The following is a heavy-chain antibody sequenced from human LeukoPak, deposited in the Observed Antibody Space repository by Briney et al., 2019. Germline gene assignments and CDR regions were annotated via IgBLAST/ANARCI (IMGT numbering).Heavy chain of an antibody. CDR1: GGSISSYY. D-gene: IGHD2-15*01. Sequence: SETLSLTCTVSGGSISSYYWSWIRQPPGKGLEWIGYIYYSGSTNYNPSLKSRVTISVDTSKNQFSLKLSSVTAADTAVYYCARNYCSGGSCYSGAYYFDYWGQGTLVTVSS. V-gene: IGHV4-59*01. CDR2: IYYSGST. J-gene: IGHJ4*02. CDR3: ARNYCSGGSCYSGAYYFDY.